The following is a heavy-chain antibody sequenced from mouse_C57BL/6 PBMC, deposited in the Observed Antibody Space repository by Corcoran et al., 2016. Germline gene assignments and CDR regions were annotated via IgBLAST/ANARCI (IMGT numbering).Heavy chain of an antibody. Sequence: EVQLQQSGPELVKPGASVKISCKASGYTFTDYYMNWVKQSHGKSLEWIGDINPNNGGTSYNQKFKGKATLTVDKSSSTAYMELRSLTSEDSAVYYCARGDGYDTGGYFDYWGQGTTLTVSS. J-gene: IGHJ2*01. CDR1: GYTFTDYY. D-gene: IGHD2-2*01. CDR2: INPNNGGT. CDR3: ARGDGYDTGGYFDY. V-gene: IGHV1-26*01.